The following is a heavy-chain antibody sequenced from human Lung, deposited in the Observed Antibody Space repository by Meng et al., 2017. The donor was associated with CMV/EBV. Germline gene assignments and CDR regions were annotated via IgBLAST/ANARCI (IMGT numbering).Heavy chain of an antibody. Sequence: LRLSCAASGFTFSTYWMRWVRQAPGKGLVWVSRINRDGSVTGYADSVKGRFTISRDNAKNTLYLQMNSLRAEDTAVYYCTRGFLEGYWGQGTLVTVSS. D-gene: IGHD3-3*01. CDR3: TRGFLEGY. J-gene: IGHJ4*02. V-gene: IGHV3-74*01. CDR1: GFTFSTYW. CDR2: INRDGSVT.